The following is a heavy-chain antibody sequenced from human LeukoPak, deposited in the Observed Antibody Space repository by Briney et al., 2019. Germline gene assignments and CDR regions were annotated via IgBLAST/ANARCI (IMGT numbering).Heavy chain of an antibody. CDR3: AKDQLYCSSSSCRNLGWFDP. J-gene: IGHJ5*02. Sequence: SETLSLTCAVYGESFSGYYWTWIRQPPGKGLEWIGEVNHSGSTNYNPSLKSRVTISLDTSKNQFSLRLSSVTAADTAVYYCAKDQLYCSSSSCRNLGWFDPWGQGTLVTVSS. CDR1: GESFSGYY. V-gene: IGHV4-34*01. D-gene: IGHD2-2*01. CDR2: VNHSGST.